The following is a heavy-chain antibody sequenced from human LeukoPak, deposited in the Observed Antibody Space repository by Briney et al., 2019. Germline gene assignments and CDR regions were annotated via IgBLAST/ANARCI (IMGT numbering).Heavy chain of an antibody. CDR3: ARAGIAVDYRGFDY. V-gene: IGHV3-30*03. Sequence: PGRSLRLSCAASGFTFRSYGMHWVRQGPGKGLEWVAVISYDGSNKYYADSVKGRFTISRDNSKNTLYVQMNSLRGEDTAVYYCARAGIAVDYRGFDYWGQGTLVTVSS. CDR2: ISYDGSNK. D-gene: IGHD6-19*01. CDR1: GFTFRSYG. J-gene: IGHJ4*02.